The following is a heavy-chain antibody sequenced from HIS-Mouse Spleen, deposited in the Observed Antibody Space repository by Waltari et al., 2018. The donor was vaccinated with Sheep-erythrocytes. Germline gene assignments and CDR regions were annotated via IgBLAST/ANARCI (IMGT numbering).Heavy chain of an antibody. J-gene: IGHJ2*01. CDR1: GFTFSSYA. CDR3: ARDGDPDYWYFDL. CDR2: VSYAGSNK. V-gene: IGHV3-30*04. D-gene: IGHD7-27*01. Sequence: QVQLVESGGVVVQPGRSLRLSCAASGFTFSSYAMPWVRQAPGKGLECVAVVSYAGSNKYYADSVKARFTISRDNSKNTLYLQMNSLRAEDTAVYYCARDGDPDYWYFDLWGRGTLVTVSS.